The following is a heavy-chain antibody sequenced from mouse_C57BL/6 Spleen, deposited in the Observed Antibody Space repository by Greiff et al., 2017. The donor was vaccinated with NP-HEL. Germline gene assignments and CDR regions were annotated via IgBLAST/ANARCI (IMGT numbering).Heavy chain of an antibody. CDR3: TRRGYGNSY. V-gene: IGHV1-15*01. D-gene: IGHD2-10*02. Sequence: QVQLKESGAELVRPGASVTLSCKASGYTFTDYEMHWVKQTPVHGLEWIGAIDPETGGTAYNQKFKGKAILTADKSSSTAYMELRSLTSEDSAVYYCTRRGYGNSYWGQGTTLTVSS. J-gene: IGHJ2*01. CDR2: IDPETGGT. CDR1: GYTFTDYE.